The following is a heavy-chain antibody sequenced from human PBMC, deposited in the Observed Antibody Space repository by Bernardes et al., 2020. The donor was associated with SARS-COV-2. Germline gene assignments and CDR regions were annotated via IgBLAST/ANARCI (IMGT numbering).Heavy chain of an antibody. D-gene: IGHD3-3*01. CDR1: GYSFTRYW. CDR3: ARVTIFGVVILKE. J-gene: IGHJ4*02. V-gene: IGHV5-51*01. Sequence: GESLKSSCKGSGYSFTRYWIGWVRQMPGKGLEWLGIIYPGDSDTRYSPSFQGQVTISADKSISTAYLQWSSLKASDTAMYYCARVTIFGVVILKEWGQGTLVTVSS. CDR2: IYPGDSDT.